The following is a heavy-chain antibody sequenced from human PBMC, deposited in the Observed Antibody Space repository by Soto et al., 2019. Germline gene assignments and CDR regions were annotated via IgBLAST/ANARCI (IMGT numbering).Heavy chain of an antibody. CDR1: GFSLSTSGVG. V-gene: IGHV2-5*02. D-gene: IGHD6-13*01. CDR2: IYWDDDK. CDR3: AHRLAATGRFDY. J-gene: IGHJ4*02. Sequence: QITLKESGPPLVNPTQTLTLTCTFSGFSLSTSGVGVGWIRQPPGKALEWLALIYWDDDKRYSPSLKSRLTITKETSKNQVVLTMTDMDPLDTATYYCAHRLAATGRFDYWGQGTLVTVSS.